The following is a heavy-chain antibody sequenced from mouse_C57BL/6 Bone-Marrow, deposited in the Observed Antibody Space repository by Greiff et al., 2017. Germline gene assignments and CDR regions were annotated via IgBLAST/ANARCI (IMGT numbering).Heavy chain of an antibody. CDR3: ARLIYYDYDYFDY. J-gene: IGHJ2*01. CDR1: GYAFTNYL. CDR2: INPGSGGT. V-gene: IGHV1-54*01. Sequence: VQLKESGAELVRPGTSVKVSCKASGYAFTNYLIEWVKQRPGQGLEWIGVINPGSGGTNYNEKFKGKATLTADKSSSTAYMQLSSLTSEDSAVYFCARLIYYDYDYFDYWGQGTTLTVSS. D-gene: IGHD2-4*01.